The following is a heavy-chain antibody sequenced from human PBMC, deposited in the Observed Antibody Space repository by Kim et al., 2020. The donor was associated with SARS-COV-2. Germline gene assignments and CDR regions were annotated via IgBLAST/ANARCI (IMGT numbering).Heavy chain of an antibody. Sequence: ASVKVSCKASGYTFTSYDINWVRQATGQGLEWMGWMNPNSGNTGYAQKFQGRVTMTRNTSISTAYMELSSLRSEDTAVYYCARGLIPYDFWSGNYYYYYMDVWGKGTTVTVAS. V-gene: IGHV1-8*01. CDR2: MNPNSGNT. CDR1: GYTFTSYD. J-gene: IGHJ6*03. CDR3: ARGLIPYDFWSGNYYYYYMDV. D-gene: IGHD3-3*01.